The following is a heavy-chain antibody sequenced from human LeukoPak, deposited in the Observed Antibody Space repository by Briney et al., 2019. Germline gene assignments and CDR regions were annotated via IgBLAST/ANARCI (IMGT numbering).Heavy chain of an antibody. V-gene: IGHV3-23*01. J-gene: IGHJ4*02. CDR3: AKGGSSLAFDY. CDR2: ISGSGGST. CDR1: GFTFDDYA. D-gene: IGHD6-6*01. Sequence: PGGSLRLSCAASGFTFDDYAMHWVRQAPGKGLEWVSAISGSGGSTYYADSVKGRFTISRDNSKNTLSLQMNSLRVEDTAVYYCAKGGSSLAFDYWGQGTLVTVSS.